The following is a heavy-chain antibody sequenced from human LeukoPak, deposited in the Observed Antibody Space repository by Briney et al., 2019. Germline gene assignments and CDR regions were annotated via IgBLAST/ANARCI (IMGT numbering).Heavy chain of an antibody. D-gene: IGHD3-16*01. CDR2: INLNSRGT. V-gene: IGHV1-2*02. J-gene: IGHJ4*02. CDR1: GYTFTDYY. Sequence: ASVKVSCKASGYTFTDYYMHWVRQAPGQGLEWMGWINLNSRGTNYAQKFQGRVTMTRDTSISTAYMELSRLRSDDTAVYYCARDLSAIRLGELWGQGTLVTVSS. CDR3: ARDLSAIRLGEL.